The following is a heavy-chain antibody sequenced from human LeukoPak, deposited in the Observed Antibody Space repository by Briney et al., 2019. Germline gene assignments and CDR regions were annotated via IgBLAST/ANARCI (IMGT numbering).Heavy chain of an antibody. CDR3: AKDLVAGSGSYYFDY. CDR2: ISGSGGST. D-gene: IGHD3-10*01. Sequence: GSLRLSCAASGFTFSSYAMSWVRQAPGKGLEWVSAISGSGGSTYYADSVKGRFTISRDNSKNTLYLQMNSLRAEDTAVYYCAKDLVAGSGSYYFDYWGQGPLVTVSS. V-gene: IGHV3-23*01. CDR1: GFTFSSYA. J-gene: IGHJ4*02.